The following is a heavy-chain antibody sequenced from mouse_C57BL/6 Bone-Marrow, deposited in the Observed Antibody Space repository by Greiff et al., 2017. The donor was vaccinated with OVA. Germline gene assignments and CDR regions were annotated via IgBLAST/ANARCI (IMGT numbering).Heavy chain of an antibody. V-gene: IGHV1-50*01. CDR2: IDPSDSYT. D-gene: IGHD1-3*01. CDR1: GYTFTSYW. Sequence: VQLQQSGAELVKPGASVKLSCKASGYTFTSYWMQWVKQRPGQGLEWIGEIDPSDSYTNYNQKFKGKATLTVDTSSSTAYMQLSSLTSEDSAVYYCARKVVAQDFDYWGQGTTLTVSS. CDR3: ARKVVAQDFDY. J-gene: IGHJ2*01.